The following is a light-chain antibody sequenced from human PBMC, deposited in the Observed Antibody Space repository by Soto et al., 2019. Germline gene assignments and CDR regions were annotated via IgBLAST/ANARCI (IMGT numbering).Light chain of an antibody. CDR2: DAS. V-gene: IGKV3-11*01. CDR3: QQSYSSPPT. Sequence: EIVLTQSPATLSLSPGERATLSCRASQSVSSYLAWYQQKPGQAPRLLIYDASTRATGVPARFSGSGSGTEFTLTISSLQSEDFAVYYCQQSYSSPPTFGQGTKVDIK. CDR1: QSVSSY. J-gene: IGKJ1*01.